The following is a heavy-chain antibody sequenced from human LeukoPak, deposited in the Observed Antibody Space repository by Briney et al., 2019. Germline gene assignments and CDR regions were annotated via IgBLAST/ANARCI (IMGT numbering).Heavy chain of an antibody. J-gene: IGHJ4*02. Sequence: PSETLSLTCAVYGGSFSGYYWSWIRQPPGKGLEWIGEINHSGSTNYNPSLKSRVTISVDRSKNQFSLKLSSVTAADTAVYYCARVDYYDSSDFLWGQGTLVTVSS. CDR3: ARVDYYDSSDFL. V-gene: IGHV4-34*01. CDR2: INHSGST. D-gene: IGHD3-22*01. CDR1: GGSFSGYY.